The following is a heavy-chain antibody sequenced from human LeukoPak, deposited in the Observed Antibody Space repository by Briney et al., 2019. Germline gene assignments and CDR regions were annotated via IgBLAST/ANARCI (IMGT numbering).Heavy chain of an antibody. CDR1: GYTFTNYY. CDR3: ARDYYGSRTYHYYYFDY. V-gene: IGHV1-46*01. CDR2: IDPRGGST. J-gene: IGHJ4*02. D-gene: IGHD3-10*01. Sequence: ASVKVSCKASGYTFTNYYMHWVRQAPGQGLEWMGIIDPRGGSTNYAQKFQGRVTMTRDTSTSTVYMELSSLRSEDTAVYYCARDYYGSRTYHYYYFDYWGQGTLVTVSS.